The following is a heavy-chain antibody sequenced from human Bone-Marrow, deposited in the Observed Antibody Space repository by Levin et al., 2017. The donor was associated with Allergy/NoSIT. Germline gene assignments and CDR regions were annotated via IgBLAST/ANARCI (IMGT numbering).Heavy chain of an antibody. V-gene: IGHV1-18*04. CDR1: GYTFNHYY. J-gene: IGHJ3*02. CDR2: ISAYNGVT. D-gene: IGHD3-3*02. CDR3: ARGGSSFVGPFDI. Sequence: ASVKVSCKASGYTFNHYYVNWVRQAPGQGLEWMGWISAYNGVTNYAQNLQGRVTMTTDTSTSSSYLQLRSLRSDDTAVYYCARGGSSFVGPFDIWGQGTMVTVSS.